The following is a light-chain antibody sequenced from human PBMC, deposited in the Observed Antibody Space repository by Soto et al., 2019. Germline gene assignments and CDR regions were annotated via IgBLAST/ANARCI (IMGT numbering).Light chain of an antibody. CDR1: SIDIRPYDY. CDR2: EVT. Sequence: QSVLTQPASVSGSPGQSITISCTGTSIDIRPYDYVSWYQQHPGKAPKLMIYEVTNRPSGVSHRFSGSKPGSTASLTISGLQAEDEADYYCYSYTRNTALVFGSGPTVTVL. V-gene: IGLV2-14*01. CDR3: YSYTRNTALV. J-gene: IGLJ1*01.